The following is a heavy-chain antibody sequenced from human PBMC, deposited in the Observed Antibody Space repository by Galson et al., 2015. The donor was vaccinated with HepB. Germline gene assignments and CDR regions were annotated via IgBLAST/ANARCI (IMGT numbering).Heavy chain of an antibody. J-gene: IGHJ5*02. V-gene: IGHV3-21*01. CDR3: ARDGADIVATCRYPLDH. D-gene: IGHD5-12*01. CDR1: GFTFSSYT. CDR2: ISSSGSYI. Sequence: SLRLSCAASGFTFSSYTMNWVRQAPGKGLQWVSSISSSGSYIFYAEAVKGRFTISRDNAKKSLYLQMNSLRAEDTAMYYCARDGADIVATCRYPLDHWGQGTLVSVSS.